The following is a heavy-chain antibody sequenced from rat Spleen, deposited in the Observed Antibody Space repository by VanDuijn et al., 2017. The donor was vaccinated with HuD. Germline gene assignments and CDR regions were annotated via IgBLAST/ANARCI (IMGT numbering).Heavy chain of an antibody. CDR1: GFIFTDFY. Sequence: EVQLVESDGGLVQPGRSLKLSCAASGFIFTDFYMAWVRQAPTKGLEWVATISYDGGNTYCRDSVKGRFTISRDKAKSTLYLQMNSLRSEDTATYYCARAGYLRDWYFDFWGPGTMVTVSS. V-gene: IGHV5-29*01. CDR3: ARAGYLRDWYFDF. D-gene: IGHD2-2*01. CDR2: ISYDGGNT. J-gene: IGHJ1*01.